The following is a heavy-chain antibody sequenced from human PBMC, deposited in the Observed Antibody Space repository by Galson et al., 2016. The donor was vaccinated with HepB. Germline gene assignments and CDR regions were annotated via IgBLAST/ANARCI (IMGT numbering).Heavy chain of an antibody. J-gene: IGHJ4*02. V-gene: IGHV3-74*01. D-gene: IGHD3-3*01. CDR2: INSDGSVT. Sequence: SLRLSCAASGFTFTTYAINWVRQAPGKGLVWVSRINSDGSVTSYADSVKGRFTISRDSARATLFLQMNTLKAEDTAVYYCVRGFTQAFDSWGQGTLVTVSS. CDR3: VRGFTQAFDS. CDR1: GFTFTTYA.